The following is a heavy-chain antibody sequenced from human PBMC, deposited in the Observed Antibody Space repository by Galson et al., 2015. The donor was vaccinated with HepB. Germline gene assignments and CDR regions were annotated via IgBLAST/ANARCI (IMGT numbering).Heavy chain of an antibody. CDR2: ISYDGSNK. D-gene: IGHD6-19*01. J-gene: IGHJ4*02. CDR3: ARVEPEQWLNY. Sequence: SLRLSCAASGFTFSSYAMHWVRQAPGKGLEWVAVISYDGSNKYYADSVKGRFTISRDNSKNTLYLQMNSLRAEDTAVYYCARVEPEQWLNYWGQGTLVTVSS. V-gene: IGHV3-30*04. CDR1: GFTFSSYA.